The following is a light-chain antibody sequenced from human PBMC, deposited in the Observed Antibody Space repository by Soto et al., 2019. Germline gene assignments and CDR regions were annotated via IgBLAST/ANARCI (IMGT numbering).Light chain of an antibody. V-gene: IGKV1-12*01. CDR1: QGVSDW. J-gene: IGKJ1*01. CDR2: GSS. Sequence: DIQLTQSPSSLSASVGDSVTITCRASQGVSDWVAWYQQKPGEAHKLLIYGSSSLLSGVPSRFSGTRSGTDFTLTISSLQPEDFATYYCQQANSYPWTFGQGTKVDIK. CDR3: QQANSYPWT.